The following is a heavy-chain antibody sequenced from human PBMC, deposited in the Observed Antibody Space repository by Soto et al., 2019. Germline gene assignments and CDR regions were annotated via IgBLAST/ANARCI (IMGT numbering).Heavy chain of an antibody. CDR3: PTHLEVTAILTGYYSYFDL. CDR2: TYYRSKWYN. Sequence: PSQTLSLTCAISGDSVSSNSAAWNWIRQSPSRGLEWLGRTYYRSKWYNDYAVSVKSRITINPDTSKNQFSLQLNSVTPEDTAVYSCPTHLEVTAILTGYYSYFDLWRRGTLVTVSP. D-gene: IGHD5-18*01. V-gene: IGHV6-1*01. J-gene: IGHJ2*01. CDR1: GDSVSSNSAA.